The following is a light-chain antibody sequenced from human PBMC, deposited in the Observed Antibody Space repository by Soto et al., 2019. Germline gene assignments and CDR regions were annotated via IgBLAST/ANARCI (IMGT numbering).Light chain of an antibody. J-gene: IGKJ4*01. CDR2: KAS. V-gene: IGKV1-5*03. CDR3: QQSYSTPLT. CDR1: QSISSW. Sequence: DIQMTQSPSTLSASVGDRVTITCRASQSISSWLAWYQRKPGKAPKLLIYKASSLESGVPSRFSGSGSGTDFTLTISSLQPEDFATYYCQQSYSTPLTFGGGTKVDI.